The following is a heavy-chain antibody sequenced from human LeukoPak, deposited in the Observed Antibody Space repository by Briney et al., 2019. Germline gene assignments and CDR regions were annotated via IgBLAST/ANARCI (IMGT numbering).Heavy chain of an antibody. CDR1: GGSISSYY. CDR2: IHYSGST. D-gene: IGHD2-2*01. Sequence: PSETLSLTCTVSGGSISSYYWSWIRQPPGKGLEWIGYIHYSGSTSYNPPLKSRVTISVDTSKNQISLKVRSVTVADTAVYYCARTTEDCSSTSCYQYWFDPWGQGTLVTVSS. CDR3: ARTTEDCSSTSCYQYWFDP. V-gene: IGHV4-59*01. J-gene: IGHJ5*02.